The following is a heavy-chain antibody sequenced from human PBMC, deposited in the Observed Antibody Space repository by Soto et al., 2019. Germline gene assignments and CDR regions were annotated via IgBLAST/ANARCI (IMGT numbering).Heavy chain of an antibody. CDR3: SRGPDYAGYTVE. Sequence: SVKVSCKASGGTFSNHAINWVRQAPGQGPEWMGGIILPFGTANYAQNFQGRVTITADESMTTAYLELNGLRSEDTAVYYCSRGPDYAGYTVEWGQGSLVTVSS. D-gene: IGHD4-17*01. J-gene: IGHJ4*02. V-gene: IGHV1-69*13. CDR2: IILPFGTA. CDR1: GGTFSNHA.